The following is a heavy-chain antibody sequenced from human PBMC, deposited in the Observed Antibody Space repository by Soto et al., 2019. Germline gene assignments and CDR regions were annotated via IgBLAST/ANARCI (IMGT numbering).Heavy chain of an antibody. D-gene: IGHD6-13*01. CDR1: GYSISSRNW. V-gene: IGHV4-28*01. CDR2: IYYSGTT. CDR3: AKTGYSSTWATDGDAFDI. Sequence: SETLSLTCAVSGYSISSRNWWGWIRQPPGKGLEWIGNIYYSGTTYYNPSLMSRVTMSVDTSKNRFSLELNSVTAVDTAVYYCAKTGYSSTWATDGDAFDIWGQGTMVTVSS. J-gene: IGHJ3*02.